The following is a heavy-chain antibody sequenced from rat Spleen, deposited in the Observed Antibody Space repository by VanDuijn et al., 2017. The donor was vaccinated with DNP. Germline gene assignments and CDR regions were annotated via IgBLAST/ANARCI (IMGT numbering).Heavy chain of an antibody. CDR1: GLTFSYYA. J-gene: IGHJ2*01. CDR3: TTEDSSRCFDH. Sequence: EVQLVESGGGLVQPGRSLKLSCAASGLTFSYYAMAWVRQAPTKGLEWVASITNSGSETKYRDSVQGRFTISRDNAKDTLYLQMDSLRSEDTATYYCTTEDSSRCFDHWGQGVMVTVSS. D-gene: IGHD1-2*01. CDR2: ITNSGSET. V-gene: IGHV5S13*01.